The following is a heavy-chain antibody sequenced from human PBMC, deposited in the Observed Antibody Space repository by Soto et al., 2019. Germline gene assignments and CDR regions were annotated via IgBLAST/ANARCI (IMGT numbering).Heavy chain of an antibody. J-gene: IGHJ6*02. CDR3: ARHNPGGFWSGYSYYYGMDV. Sequence: NPSETLSLTCSVSGGSIISSSYYWVWIRQPPGKGLEWIGSIYYSGSTYYNPSLKSRVTISVDTSKNQFSLKLSSVTAADTAVYYCARHNPGGFWSGYSYYYGMDVWGQGTTVTVSS. CDR2: IYYSGST. V-gene: IGHV4-39*01. D-gene: IGHD3-3*01. CDR1: GGSIISSSYY.